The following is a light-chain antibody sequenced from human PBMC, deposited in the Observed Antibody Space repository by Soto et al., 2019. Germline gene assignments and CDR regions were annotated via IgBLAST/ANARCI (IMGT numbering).Light chain of an antibody. J-gene: IGLJ1*01. CDR2: DVS. V-gene: IGLV2-11*01. Sequence: QSALTQPRSVSGSPGQSVTICCTGTSSDVGYYNYVSWYQQHPGKAPKVMIYDVSERPSGVPDRFSGSKSGNTASLTISGLQAEDEADYYCCSYAGSPRYVFGTGTKVTVL. CDR1: SSDVGYYNY. CDR3: CSYAGSPRYV.